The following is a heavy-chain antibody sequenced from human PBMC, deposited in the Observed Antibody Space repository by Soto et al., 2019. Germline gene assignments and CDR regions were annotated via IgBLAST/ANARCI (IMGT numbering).Heavy chain of an antibody. Sequence: PWGSLRLSCAASGFTFSSYAMSWVRQDPGKGLEWVSAISGSGGSTYYADSVKGRFTISRDNSKNTLYLQMNSLRAEDTAVYYSAKHDSSGYYLWVYWGQGTPVTVSS. D-gene: IGHD3-22*01. CDR1: GFTFSSYA. CDR2: ISGSGGST. CDR3: AKHDSSGYYLWVY. J-gene: IGHJ4*02. V-gene: IGHV3-23*01.